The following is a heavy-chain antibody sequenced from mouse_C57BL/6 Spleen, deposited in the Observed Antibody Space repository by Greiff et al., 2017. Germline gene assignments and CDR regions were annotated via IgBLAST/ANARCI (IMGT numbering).Heavy chain of an antibody. D-gene: IGHD2-2*01. V-gene: IGHV1-59*01. CDR1: GYTFTSYW. Sequence: QVQLQQPGAELVRPGTSVKLSCKASGYTFTSYWMHWVKQRPGQGLEWIGVIDPSDSYTNYNQKFKGKATLTVDTSSSTAYMQLSSLTSEDSAVYYCARADSTMVTYWYFDVWGTGTTVTVSS. J-gene: IGHJ1*03. CDR3: ARADSTMVTYWYFDV. CDR2: IDPSDSYT.